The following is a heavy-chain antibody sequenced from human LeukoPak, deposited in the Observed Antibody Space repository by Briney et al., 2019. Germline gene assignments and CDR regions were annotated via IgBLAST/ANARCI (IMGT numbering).Heavy chain of an antibody. Sequence: ASVKVSCKASGYTFTSYGISWVRQPPGQGLEWMGWISAYNGNTNYAQKLQGRVTMTTDTSTSTAYMELRSLRSDDTAVYYCARRAATVPPFDYWGQGTLVTVSS. D-gene: IGHD4-17*01. J-gene: IGHJ4*02. CDR1: GYTFTSYG. V-gene: IGHV1-18*01. CDR2: ISAYNGNT. CDR3: ARRAATVPPFDY.